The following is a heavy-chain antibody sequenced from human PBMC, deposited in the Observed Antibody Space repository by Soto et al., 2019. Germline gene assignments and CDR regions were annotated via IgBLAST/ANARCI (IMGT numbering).Heavy chain of an antibody. V-gene: IGHV1-69*13. J-gene: IGHJ3*02. CDR2: IIPIFGTA. Sequence: SVKVSCNASVGTFSSYAISWVRQAPGQGLEWMGGIIPIFGTANYAQKFQGRVTITADESTSTAYMELSSLRSEDTAVYYCARNYLDHAFDIWGQGTMVTVSS. CDR1: VGTFSSYA. CDR3: ARNYLDHAFDI. D-gene: IGHD3-9*01.